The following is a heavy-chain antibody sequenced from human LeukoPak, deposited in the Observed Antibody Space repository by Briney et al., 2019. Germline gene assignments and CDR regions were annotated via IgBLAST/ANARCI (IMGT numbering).Heavy chain of an antibody. J-gene: IGHJ4*02. CDR2: INHSGST. CDR3: ARGDWSGPDY. Sequence: PSETLSLTCAVYGGSFSGYYWSWIRQPPGKGLEWIGEINHSGSTNYNPSLKSRVTISVDTSKNQFSLKLSSVTAADTAVYYCARGDWSGPDYWGQGTLVTVSS. CDR1: GGSFSGYY. D-gene: IGHD3-3*01. V-gene: IGHV4-34*01.